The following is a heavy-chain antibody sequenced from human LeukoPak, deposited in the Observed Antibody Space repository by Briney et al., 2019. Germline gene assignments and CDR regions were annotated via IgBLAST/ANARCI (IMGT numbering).Heavy chain of an antibody. J-gene: IGHJ4*02. V-gene: IGHV4-59*01. CDR3: ARGEALYSNYGFDY. Sequence: SETLSLTCTVSGGSINGYYWSLIRQPPGKGLEWIGYIYYSGSTNYNPSLKSRVTISIDTSKNQFSLKLTSVTVADTAVYYCARGEALYSNYGFDYWGQGTLVTVSS. CDR2: IYYSGST. D-gene: IGHD4-11*01. CDR1: GGSINGYY.